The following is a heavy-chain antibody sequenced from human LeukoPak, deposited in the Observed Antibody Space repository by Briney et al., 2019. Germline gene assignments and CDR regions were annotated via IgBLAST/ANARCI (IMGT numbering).Heavy chain of an antibody. CDR1: GGSISSYY. Sequence: PSETLSLACTVAGGSISSYYWSWVRQPAGKGLGWIGRIYTSGSTNYNPSLKIRVTISVDTSKNKFSLKLNSVTAADTAVYYCARVWFGESNAFDIWGQGTMVTVSS. CDR2: IYTSGST. V-gene: IGHV4-4*07. D-gene: IGHD3-10*01. CDR3: ARVWFGESNAFDI. J-gene: IGHJ3*02.